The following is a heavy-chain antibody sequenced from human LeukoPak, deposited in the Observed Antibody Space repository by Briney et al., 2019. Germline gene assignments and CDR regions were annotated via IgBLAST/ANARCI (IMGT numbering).Heavy chain of an antibody. Sequence: PGGSLRLSCAASGFTFSNFAMSWVRQAPGKGLEWVSAISGSGAGTYYADSVKGRFTISRDSSKNTLYLQMNSLSAEDTAVYYCAKLGGRVDSGGLYDHFDYWGQGTLVTVSS. CDR3: AKLGGRVDSGGLYDHFDY. CDR2: ISGSGAGT. CDR1: GFTFSNFA. V-gene: IGHV3-23*01. D-gene: IGHD3-22*01. J-gene: IGHJ4*02.